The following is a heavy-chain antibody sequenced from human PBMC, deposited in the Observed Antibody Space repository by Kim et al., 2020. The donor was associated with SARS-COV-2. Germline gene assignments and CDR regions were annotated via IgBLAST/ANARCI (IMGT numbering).Heavy chain of an antibody. CDR2: ISATGAMT. Sequence: GGSLRLSCAASGFTFGSYAMTWVRQAPGKGLEWVSAISATGAMTYYADSVKGRFTISRDNSKNTQHLQMNSLRAEDTAMYYCAKGQSGNFQERYFDYWGQGTQVTVSS. J-gene: IGHJ4*02. D-gene: IGHD1-26*01. CDR1: GFTFGSYA. CDR3: AKGQSGNFQERYFDY. V-gene: IGHV3-23*01.